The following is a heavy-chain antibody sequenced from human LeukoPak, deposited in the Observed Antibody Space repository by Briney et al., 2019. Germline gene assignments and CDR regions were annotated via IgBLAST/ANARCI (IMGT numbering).Heavy chain of an antibody. V-gene: IGHV1-2*02. J-gene: IGHJ4*02. D-gene: IGHD1-26*01. CDR3: ARDLPMWEVGPTDGFDY. Sequence: ASVKVSCKASGYTFTGYYMHWVRQAPGQGLEWMGWINPNSGGTNYAQKFQGRVTMTRDTSISTAYMELSRLRSDDTAVYYCARDLPMWEVGPTDGFDYWGQGTLVTVSS. CDR1: GYTFTGYY. CDR2: INPNSGGT.